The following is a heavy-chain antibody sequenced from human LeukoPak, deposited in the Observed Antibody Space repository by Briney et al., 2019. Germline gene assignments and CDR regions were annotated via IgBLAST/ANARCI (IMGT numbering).Heavy chain of an antibody. CDR1: GFTFSSYG. V-gene: IGHV3-30*18. CDR3: AKDHMVWFGELLIDAKYYYYGMDV. CDR2: ISYDGSNK. J-gene: IGHJ6*02. D-gene: IGHD3-10*01. Sequence: PGGSLRLSCAASGFTFSSYGMHWVRQAPGKGLEWVAVISYDGSNKYYADSVKGRFTISRDNSKNTLYLQMNSLRAEDTAVYYCAKDHMVWFGELLIDAKYYYYGMDVWGQGTTVTVSS.